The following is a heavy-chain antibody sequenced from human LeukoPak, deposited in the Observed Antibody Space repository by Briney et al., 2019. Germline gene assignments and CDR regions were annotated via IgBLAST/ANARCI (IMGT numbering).Heavy chain of an antibody. Sequence: AGGSLRPSCAASGFTFSSYAMSWVRQAPGEGLHFVSSISDSGVDTYYADSVKGRFTISRDNSKDTLFLQMNSLRADDTALYYCAKIGGGSARDYWGQGTLVTVSS. CDR2: ISDSGVDT. J-gene: IGHJ4*02. D-gene: IGHD6-6*01. CDR3: AKIGGGSARDY. V-gene: IGHV3-23*01. CDR1: GFTFSSYA.